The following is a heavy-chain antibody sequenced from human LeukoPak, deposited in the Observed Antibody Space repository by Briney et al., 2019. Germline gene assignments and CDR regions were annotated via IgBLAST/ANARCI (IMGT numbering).Heavy chain of an antibody. CDR3: AKDLPGYLWFGGY. CDR2: IRYDGSNK. D-gene: IGHD3-10*01. Sequence: PGGSLRLSCAASGFTFSSYGMHWVRQAPGKGLEWVAFIRYDGSNKYYADSVKGRFTISRDNSKNTLYLQMNSLRAEDTAVYYCAKDLPGYLWFGGYWGQGTLVTVSS. V-gene: IGHV3-30*02. J-gene: IGHJ4*02. CDR1: GFTFSSYG.